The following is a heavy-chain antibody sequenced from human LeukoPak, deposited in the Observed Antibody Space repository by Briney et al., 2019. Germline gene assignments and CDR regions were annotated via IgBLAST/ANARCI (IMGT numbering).Heavy chain of an antibody. D-gene: IGHD3-22*01. V-gene: IGHV3-23*01. CDR3: AKDMADSSGYYLGSYFDY. CDR1: GFTLSSYA. CDR2: ISGNAGST. J-gene: IGHJ4*02. Sequence: GGSLRLSCAASGFTLSSYAMSWVRQAPGKGLEWVSLISGNAGSTYYADSVKGRFTISRDNAKNSLYLQMNSLRAEDTALYYCAKDMADSSGYYLGSYFDYWGQGTLVTVSS.